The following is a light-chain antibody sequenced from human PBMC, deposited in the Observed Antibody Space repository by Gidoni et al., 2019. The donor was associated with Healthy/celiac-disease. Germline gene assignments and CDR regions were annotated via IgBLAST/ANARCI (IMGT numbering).Light chain of an antibody. J-gene: IGLJ2*01. CDR1: SSDVVSYNL. V-gene: IGLV2-23*01. CDR3: CSYAGSSTVV. Sequence: QSAMTPPASVSGSPGQSSTISCTGTSSDVVSYNLGSWYQQHPGKAPKLMIYEGSKRPSGVSNLCSGSKSGNTASLTISGLQAEDEADYYCCSYAGSSTVVFGGGTKLTVL. CDR2: EGS.